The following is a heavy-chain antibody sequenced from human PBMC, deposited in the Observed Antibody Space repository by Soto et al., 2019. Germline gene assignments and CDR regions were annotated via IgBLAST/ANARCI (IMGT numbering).Heavy chain of an antibody. Sequence: PGGSLRLSCEASGFSFSTYSMHWVRQAPGKGLEWVSSIGRRSDIYYADSVKGRFTISRDNAKKSLYLQMNSLRAEDTAVYYCVRFGGAAAGPGDYWGHGTLVTVSS. V-gene: IGHV3-21*01. J-gene: IGHJ4*01. D-gene: IGHD6-13*01. CDR2: IGRRSDI. CDR3: VRFGGAAAGPGDY. CDR1: GFSFSTYS.